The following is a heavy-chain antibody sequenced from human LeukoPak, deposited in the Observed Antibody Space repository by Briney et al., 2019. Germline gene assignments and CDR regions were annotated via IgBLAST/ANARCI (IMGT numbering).Heavy chain of an antibody. CDR2: ISAYNGNT. CDR3: ARGYYYDSSGLPYLDY. Sequence: ASVKVSCKASGYTFTSYGISWVRQAPGQGLEWMGWISAYNGNTNYAQKLQGRVTMTTDTSTSTAYMELRSLRSDDTAVYYCARGYYYDSSGLPYLDYWGQGTLVTVSS. D-gene: IGHD3-22*01. V-gene: IGHV1-18*01. J-gene: IGHJ4*02. CDR1: GYTFTSYG.